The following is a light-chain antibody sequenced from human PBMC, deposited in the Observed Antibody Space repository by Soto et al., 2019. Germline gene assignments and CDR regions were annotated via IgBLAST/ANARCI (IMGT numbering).Light chain of an antibody. J-gene: IGKJ5*01. CDR3: QLYVISPH. Sequence: EIVLTQSPGTLSLSPGERATLSCKTSQSRGSNSLAWYQHKPGQAPRLLIYASSNRATGIPDRFSGSASGTDFTLTINRLEPEDFAVYYCQLYVISPHLGQGTRLRIK. CDR1: QSRGSNS. V-gene: IGKV3-20*01. CDR2: ASS.